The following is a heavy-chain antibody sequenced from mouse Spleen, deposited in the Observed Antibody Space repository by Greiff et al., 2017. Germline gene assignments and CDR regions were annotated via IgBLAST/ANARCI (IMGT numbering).Heavy chain of an antibody. D-gene: IGHD1-1*01. CDR1: GYAFTNYL. V-gene: IGHV1-54*01. J-gene: IGHJ4*01. CDR3: ARSVLLRYKGAMDY. Sequence: VQLQQSGAELVRPGTSVKVSCKASGYAFTNYLIEWVKQRPGQGLEWIGVINPGSGGTNYNEKFKGKATLTADKSSSTAYMQLSSLTSEDSAVYFCARSVLLRYKGAMDYWGQGTSVTVSS. CDR2: INPGSGGT.